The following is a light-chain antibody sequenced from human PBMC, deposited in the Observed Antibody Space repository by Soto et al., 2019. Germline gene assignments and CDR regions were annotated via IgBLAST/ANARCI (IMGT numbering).Light chain of an antibody. CDR1: QGISSY. CDR2: AAS. V-gene: IGKV1-8*01. CDR3: QQYYIYPLT. Sequence: AIRMTQSPSSLSASTGDRVTITCRASQGISSYLAWYQQKPWKAPKLLIYAASTLQSGVPSRFSGSGSGTDFTLTISCLQSEDFATYYFQQYYIYPLTFGGGTKVQSK. J-gene: IGKJ4*01.